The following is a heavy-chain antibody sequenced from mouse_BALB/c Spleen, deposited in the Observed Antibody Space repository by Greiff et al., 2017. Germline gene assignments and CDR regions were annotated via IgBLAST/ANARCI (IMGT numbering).Heavy chain of an antibody. J-gene: IGHJ3*01. D-gene: IGHD1-1*01. CDR1: GFTFSSYA. Sequence: EVMLVESGGGLVKPGGSLKLSCAASGFTFSSYAMSWVRQTPEKRLEWVASISSGGSTYYPDSVKGRFTISRDNARNILYLQMSSLRSEDTAMYYCANYYGSSRWFAYWGQGTLVTVSA. V-gene: IGHV5-6-5*01. CDR3: ANYYGSSRWFAY. CDR2: ISSGGST.